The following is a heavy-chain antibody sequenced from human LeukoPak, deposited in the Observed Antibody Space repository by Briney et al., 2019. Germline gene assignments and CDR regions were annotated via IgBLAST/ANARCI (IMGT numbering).Heavy chain of an antibody. D-gene: IGHD2-2*02. CDR1: GFTVSSNY. Sequence: PGGSLRLSCAASGFTVSSNYMSWVRQAPGKGLEWVSVIYSGGSTYYADSVKGRVTMTTDTSTSTAYMALRSLRSDDTAVYYCAREFPAAIDYYYMDVWGKGTTVTVSS. CDR2: IYSGGST. J-gene: IGHJ6*03. V-gene: IGHV3-53*05. CDR3: AREFPAAIDYYYMDV.